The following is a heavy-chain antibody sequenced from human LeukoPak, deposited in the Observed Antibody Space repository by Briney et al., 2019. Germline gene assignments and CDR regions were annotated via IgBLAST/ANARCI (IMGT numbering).Heavy chain of an antibody. V-gene: IGHV3-33*06. Sequence: PGRSLRLSCAASGFTFSSYGMHWVRQAPGKGLEWVAVIWYDGSNKYYADSVKGRFTISRDNYKNTLYLQMNSLRAEDTAGYYCAKDAVVLMVYAKPPDYWGQGTLVTVSS. CDR3: AKDAVVLMVYAKPPDY. CDR1: GFTFSSYG. CDR2: IWYDGSNK. D-gene: IGHD2-8*01. J-gene: IGHJ4*02.